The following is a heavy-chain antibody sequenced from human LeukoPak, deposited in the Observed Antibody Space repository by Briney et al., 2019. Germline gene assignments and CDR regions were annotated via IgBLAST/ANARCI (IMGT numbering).Heavy chain of an antibody. D-gene: IGHD1-26*01. V-gene: IGHV4-59*12. CDR3: ARDAYSGSYPPFFDY. CDR1: GGSISSYY. Sequence: SETLSLTCTVSGGSISSYYWSWIRQPPGKGLEWIGYIYYSGSTNYNPSLKSRVTLSVDRSKNQFSLKLSSVTAADTAVYYCARDAYSGSYPPFFDYWGQGTLVTVSS. J-gene: IGHJ4*02. CDR2: IYYSGST.